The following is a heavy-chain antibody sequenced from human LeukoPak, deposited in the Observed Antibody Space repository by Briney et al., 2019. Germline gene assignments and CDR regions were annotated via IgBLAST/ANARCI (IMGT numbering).Heavy chain of an antibody. V-gene: IGHV4-34*01. CDR1: GGSISSYY. CDR2: INHSGST. Sequence: SETLSLTCTVSGGSISSYYWSWIRQPPGKGLEWIGEINHSGSTNYNPSLKSRVTISVDTSKNQFSLKLSSVTAADTAVYYCARGEYSSSWYRYYYGMDVWGQGTTVTVSS. D-gene: IGHD6-13*01. J-gene: IGHJ6*02. CDR3: ARGEYSSSWYRYYYGMDV.